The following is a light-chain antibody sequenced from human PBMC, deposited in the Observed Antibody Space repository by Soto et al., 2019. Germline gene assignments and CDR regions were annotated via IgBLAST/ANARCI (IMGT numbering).Light chain of an antibody. CDR3: QSYDSSLSGVV. J-gene: IGLJ2*01. Sequence: QSVLTQPPSVSGAPGQRVTISCTGSSSNIGADYHVHWYQHLPGTAPKLLIYGNTDRPSGVPDRFSGSKSGTSASLAITGLQAVDEADYYCQSYDSSLSGVVFGGGTQLTVL. V-gene: IGLV1-40*01. CDR1: SSNIGADYH. CDR2: GNT.